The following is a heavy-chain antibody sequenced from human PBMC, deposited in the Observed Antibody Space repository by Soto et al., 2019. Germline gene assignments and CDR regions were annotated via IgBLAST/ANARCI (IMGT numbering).Heavy chain of an antibody. V-gene: IGHV1-69*01. J-gene: IGHJ6*02. CDR3: ARAMGYSYGFYWYYGMDV. Sequence: QVQLVQSGAEVKKPGSSVKVSCKASGGTFSSYAISWVRQAPGQGLEWMGGIIPLFGTANYAQKFQGRVTITADESTSTAYMELSSLRSEDTAVYYCARAMGYSYGFYWYYGMDVWGQGTTVTVSS. D-gene: IGHD5-18*01. CDR1: GGTFSSYA. CDR2: IIPLFGTA.